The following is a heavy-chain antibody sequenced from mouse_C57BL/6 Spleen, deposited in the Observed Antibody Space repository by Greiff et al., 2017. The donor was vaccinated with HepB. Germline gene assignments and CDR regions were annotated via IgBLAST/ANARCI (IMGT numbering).Heavy chain of an antibody. CDR1: GYSITSGYY. Sequence: EVQLQESGPGLVKPSQSLSLTCSVTGYSITSGYYWNWIRQFPGNKLEWMGYISYDGSNNYNPSLKNRISITRDTSKNQFFLKLNSVTTEDTATYYCARDRITTVVYWYFDVWGTGTTVTVSS. J-gene: IGHJ1*03. V-gene: IGHV3-6*01. CDR2: ISYDGSN. D-gene: IGHD1-1*01. CDR3: ARDRITTVVYWYFDV.